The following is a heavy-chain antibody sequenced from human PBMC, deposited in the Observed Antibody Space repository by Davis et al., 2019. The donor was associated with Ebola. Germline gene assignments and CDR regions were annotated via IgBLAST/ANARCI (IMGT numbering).Heavy chain of an antibody. CDR1: GVSINSGSYY. V-gene: IGHV4-31*03. CDR2: IFSTGNT. CDR3: ARENVLLWFGELLGTWFDP. D-gene: IGHD3-10*01. Sequence: SETLSLTCTVSGVSINSGSYYWSWIRQHPGKGLEWIGYIFSTGNTYYNPSLKSRVTMSVDTSKNQFSLKLTPVTAADTAVYYCARENVLLWFGELLGTWFDPWGQGTLVTVSS. J-gene: IGHJ5*01.